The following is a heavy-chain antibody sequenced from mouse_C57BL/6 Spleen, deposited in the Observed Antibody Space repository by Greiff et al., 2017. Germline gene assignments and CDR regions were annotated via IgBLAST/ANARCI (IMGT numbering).Heavy chain of an antibody. CDR1: GYTFTSYW. D-gene: IGHD1-1*01. J-gene: IGHJ3*01. CDR3: TRDTTVKDGFAY. Sequence: VQLQQPGAELVMPGASVKLSCKASGYTFTSYWMHWVKQRPGQGLEWIGEIDPSDSYTNYNQKFKGKSTLTVDKSSSTAYMQLSSLTSEDSAVYCCTRDTTVKDGFAYWGQGTLVTVSA. CDR2: IDPSDSYT. V-gene: IGHV1-69*01.